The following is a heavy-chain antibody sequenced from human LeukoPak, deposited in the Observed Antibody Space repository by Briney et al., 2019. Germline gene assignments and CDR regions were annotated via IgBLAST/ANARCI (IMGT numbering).Heavy chain of an antibody. Sequence: ASEKVSCKASGYTFTAYYMHWVRQAPGQGLEWMGWINPNTGGTDYAQRFQGRVTMTRDTSISTAYMELSSLISDDTAVYYCARDVFAEYNTHHKFDPWGQGTLVTVSS. CDR3: ARDVFAEYNTHHKFDP. CDR2: INPNTGGT. CDR1: GYTFTAYY. D-gene: IGHD1-14*01. V-gene: IGHV1-2*02. J-gene: IGHJ5*02.